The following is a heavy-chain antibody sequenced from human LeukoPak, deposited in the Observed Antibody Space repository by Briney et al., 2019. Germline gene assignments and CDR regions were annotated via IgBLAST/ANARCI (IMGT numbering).Heavy chain of an antibody. V-gene: IGHV3-30*04. J-gene: IGHJ4*02. Sequence: GGSLRLSCAASGFTFSSYAMHWVRHAPGKGLEWVAVISYDGSNKYYADSVKGRFTISRDNSKNTLYLQMNSLRAEDTAVYYCARDIIVRYYYGSIDYWGQGTLVTVSS. CDR1: GFTFSSYA. CDR3: ARDIIVRYYYGSIDY. CDR2: ISYDGSNK. D-gene: IGHD3-10*01.